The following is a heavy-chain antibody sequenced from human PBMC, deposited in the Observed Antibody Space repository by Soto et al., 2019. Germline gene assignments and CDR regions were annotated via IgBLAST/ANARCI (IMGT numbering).Heavy chain of an antibody. Sequence: LSLTCAVSVYSISSGYYWGLIRQPPGKGREWIGSIYHSGSTYYNPSLKSRVTISVDTSKNQFSLKLSSVTAADTAVYYCARVLTTVTESWFDPWGQGTLVTVSS. V-gene: IGHV4-38-2*01. CDR2: IYHSGST. CDR3: ARVLTTVTESWFDP. D-gene: IGHD4-17*01. J-gene: IGHJ5*02. CDR1: VYSISSGYY.